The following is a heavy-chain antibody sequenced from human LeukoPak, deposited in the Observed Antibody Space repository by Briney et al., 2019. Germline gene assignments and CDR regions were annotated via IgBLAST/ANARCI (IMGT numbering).Heavy chain of an antibody. CDR1: GFTFSNAW. CDR2: IKSKTDGGTT. V-gene: IGHV3-15*01. J-gene: IGHJ4*02. Sequence: GGSLRLSCAASGFTFSNAWMSWVRQAPGKGLEWVGRIKSKTDGGTTDYAAPVKGRFTISRDDSKNTLYLQMNSLKTEDTAVYYCTTDRGYGDYVYYFDYWGQGTLVTVSS. D-gene: IGHD4-17*01. CDR3: TTDRGYGDYVYYFDY.